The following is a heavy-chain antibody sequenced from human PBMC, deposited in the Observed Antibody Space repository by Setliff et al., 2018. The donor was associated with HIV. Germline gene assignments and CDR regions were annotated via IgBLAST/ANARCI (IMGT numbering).Heavy chain of an antibody. Sequence: PSETLSLTCTVSGGSIYGYYWTWIRQPPGKGLEWIGYIYNSASTSYNPSLKSRVTISLDTSRNQFSLKLGSVTAADTAMYYCAREHCSGGSCNGFDIWGQGTMVTVSS. V-gene: IGHV4-4*09. CDR1: GGSIYGYY. D-gene: IGHD2-15*01. CDR3: AREHCSGGSCNGFDI. J-gene: IGHJ3*02. CDR2: IYNSAST.